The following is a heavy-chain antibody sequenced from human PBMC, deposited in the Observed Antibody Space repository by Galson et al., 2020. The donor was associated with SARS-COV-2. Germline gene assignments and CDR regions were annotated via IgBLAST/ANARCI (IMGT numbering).Heavy chain of an antibody. J-gene: IGHJ4*02. CDR3: ARAGELPSYDY. CDR1: GYSISSGYY. D-gene: IGHD1-26*01. V-gene: IGHV4-38-2*02. CDR2: IYHSGST. Sequence: SETLSLTCTVSGYSISSGYYWGWIRQPPWKGLEWIGSIYHSGSTYYNPSLKSRVTISVDTSKNQFSLKLSSVTAADTAVYYCARAGELPSYDYWGQGTLVTVSS.